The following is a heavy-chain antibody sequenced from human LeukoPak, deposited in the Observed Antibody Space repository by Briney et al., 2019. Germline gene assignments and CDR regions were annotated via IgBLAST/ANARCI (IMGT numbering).Heavy chain of an antibody. CDR2: ANHSGYT. D-gene: IGHD4-17*01. Sequence: PSETLSLTCGVSGTSFTSYYWSWIRHTPGKGLEWIGEANHSGYTNMNPSLKSRVTISVDTSKNQLSLMMTSVTAADTAVYFCARMTTGHDYWGQGILVTVSS. V-gene: IGHV4-34*01. J-gene: IGHJ4*02. CDR1: GTSFTSYY. CDR3: ARMTTGHDY.